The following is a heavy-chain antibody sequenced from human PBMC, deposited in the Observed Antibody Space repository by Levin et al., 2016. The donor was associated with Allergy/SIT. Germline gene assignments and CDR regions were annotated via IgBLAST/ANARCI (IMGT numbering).Heavy chain of an antibody. CDR2: ISSSGSSI. D-gene: IGHD3-3*01. Sequence: GESLKISCAASGFTFSDYYMSWIRQAPGKGLEWVSYISSSGSSIYYADSVKGRFTISRDNAKNSLYLQMNSLRAEDTAVYYCARDLRFLEPRGEFDPWGQGTLVTVSS. CDR3: ARDLRFLEPRGEFDP. V-gene: IGHV3-11*01. CDR1: GFTFSDYY. J-gene: IGHJ5*02.